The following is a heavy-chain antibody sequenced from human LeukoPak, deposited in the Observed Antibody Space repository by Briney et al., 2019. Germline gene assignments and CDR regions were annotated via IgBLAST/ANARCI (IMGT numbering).Heavy chain of an antibody. CDR1: GFTFSSYS. D-gene: IGHD1-26*01. CDR3: AKPKYSGSDRNFDY. Sequence: PGGSLRLSCAASGFTFSSYSMNWVRQAPGKGLEWVSYISSSSSTIYYADSVKGRFTISRDNAKNSLYLQMNSLRAEDTAVYYCAKPKYSGSDRNFDYWGQGTLVTVSS. J-gene: IGHJ4*02. V-gene: IGHV3-48*01. CDR2: ISSSSSTI.